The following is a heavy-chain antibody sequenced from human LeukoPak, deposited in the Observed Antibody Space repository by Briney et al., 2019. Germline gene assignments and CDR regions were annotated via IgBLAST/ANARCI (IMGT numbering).Heavy chain of an antibody. Sequence: PGGSLRLSCAASGFTLSTYAIHWVRQIPGKGLEWVAVVSQDGSLQYFADAVRGRFTMSRDNSKNTLFLQMNRLRSEDAAVYYCTRSTPQWLGPDSDQWGRGTLVTVSS. V-gene: IGHV3-30*04. J-gene: IGHJ4*02. D-gene: IGHD6-19*01. CDR3: TRSTPQWLGPDSDQ. CDR2: VSQDGSLQ. CDR1: GFTLSTYA.